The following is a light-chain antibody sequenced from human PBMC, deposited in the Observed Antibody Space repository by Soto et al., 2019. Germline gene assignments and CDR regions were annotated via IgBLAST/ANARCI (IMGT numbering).Light chain of an antibody. CDR2: GAS. Sequence: EIVLTQSPGTLSLSPGERAILTCRASQSVTSSFVAWYQQRPGQAPRLLIYGASTRASGIPDRFSGSGSGTDFILTISRLAPEDFAMYYCHQYGSSPLTFGPGTKVDIK. CDR1: QSVTSSF. J-gene: IGKJ3*01. V-gene: IGKV3-20*01. CDR3: HQYGSSPLT.